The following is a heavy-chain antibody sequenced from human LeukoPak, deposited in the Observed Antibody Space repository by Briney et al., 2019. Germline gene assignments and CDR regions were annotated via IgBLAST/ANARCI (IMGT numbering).Heavy chain of an antibody. D-gene: IGHD5-24*01. CDR3: ARVRWLQLNQ. CDR2: VNPNSGNT. Sequence: ASVKVSCKASGYTFTSYGISWVRQAPGQGLEWMGWVNPNSGNTGYAQKFQGRVTMTRNTSISTAYMELSSLRSEDTAVYYCARVRWLQLNQWGQGTLVTVSS. J-gene: IGHJ4*02. CDR1: GYTFTSYG. V-gene: IGHV1-8*02.